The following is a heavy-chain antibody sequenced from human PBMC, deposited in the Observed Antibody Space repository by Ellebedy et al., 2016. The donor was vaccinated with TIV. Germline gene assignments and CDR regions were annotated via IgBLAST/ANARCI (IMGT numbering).Heavy chain of an antibody. CDR2: LWSDGSLE. J-gene: IGHJ6*02. CDR1: GFTFTNYH. D-gene: IGHD1-26*01. Sequence: PGGSLRLSCAASGFTFTNYHMHWVRQAPGKGLEWVALLWSDGSLEYYADSVKGRFTLSRDSSENTVYLHMNSLRADGTAVYYCAREVGGGQGDMDVWGQGTTVTVSS. CDR3: AREVGGGQGDMDV. V-gene: IGHV3-33*01.